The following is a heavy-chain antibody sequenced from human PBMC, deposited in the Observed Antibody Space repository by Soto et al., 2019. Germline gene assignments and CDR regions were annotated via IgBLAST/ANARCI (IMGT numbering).Heavy chain of an antibody. CDR2: INPSSGLT. D-gene: IGHD2-15*01. V-gene: IGHV1-46*02. CDR1: GYNFNNYY. Sequence: ASVKVSCKASGYNFNNYYIHWVRQTPGQGPEWIGGINPSSGLTTYSQRFQGRVSMTRDTSTTTVYMELSSLRSEDTAIYYCASDLFPIAGPSLYFDYWRLGTEVTVSS. CDR3: ASDLFPIAGPSLYFDY. J-gene: IGHJ4*02.